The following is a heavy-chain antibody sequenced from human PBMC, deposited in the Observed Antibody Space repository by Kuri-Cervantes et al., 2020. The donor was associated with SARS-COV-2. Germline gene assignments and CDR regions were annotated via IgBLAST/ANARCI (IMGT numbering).Heavy chain of an antibody. J-gene: IGHJ4*02. CDR2: VNHRGST. D-gene: IGHD2-15*01. Sequence: SQTLSLTCAFYGESFSGYYWNWIRQSPGKGLEWIGEVNHRGSTNYNPSLKSRVTISVDTSSKQFSLHLGSVTAADTAVYYCARHFDCSGGSCYSPTHFDYWGQGTLVTVSS. CDR1: GESFSGYY. V-gene: IGHV4-34*01. CDR3: ARHFDCSGGSCYSPTHFDY.